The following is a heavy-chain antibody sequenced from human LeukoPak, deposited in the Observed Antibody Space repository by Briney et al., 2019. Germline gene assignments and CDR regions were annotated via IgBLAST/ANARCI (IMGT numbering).Heavy chain of an antibody. CDR1: GFTVSSNY. CDR2: IYSGGST. Sequence: GGSLRLSCAAYGFTVSSNYMSWVRQAPGKGLEWVSIIYSGGSTFYADSVKGRFTISRDNSKNTLYLQMNSLRAEDTAVYYCASTMDVWGKGTTVTISS. J-gene: IGHJ6*03. V-gene: IGHV3-53*05. CDR3: ASTMDV.